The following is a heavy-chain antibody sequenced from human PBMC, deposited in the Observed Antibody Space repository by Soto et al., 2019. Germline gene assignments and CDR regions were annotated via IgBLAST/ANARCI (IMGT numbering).Heavy chain of an antibody. J-gene: IGHJ5*02. D-gene: IGHD6-13*01. CDR2: INPNSGGK. V-gene: IGHV1-2*02. CDR3: ARDSSSWEPTPNNWFDP. Sequence: ASVKVSCKASGYTFTGYYMHWVRQAPGQGLECMGWINPNSGGKNYAQKFQGRVTMTRDTSISTAYMELSRLRSDDTAVYYCARDSSSWEPTPNNWFDPWGQETRVTVSS. CDR1: GYTFTGYY.